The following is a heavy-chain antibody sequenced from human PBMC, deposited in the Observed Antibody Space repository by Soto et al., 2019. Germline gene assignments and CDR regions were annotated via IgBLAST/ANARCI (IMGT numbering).Heavy chain of an antibody. CDR2: IYYSGST. CDR3: VRRPLEDFWSGSWFDP. D-gene: IGHD3-3*01. V-gene: IGHV4-39*01. CDR1: GGSISSSSCY. J-gene: IGHJ5*02. Sequence: QWQLQESGPGLVKPSETLSLKCTVSGGSISSSSCYWGWIRQPPGKGLEWIGSIYYSGSTHYNPSLKSRVTMSVDTYKNQFSLRLSAVTAADTAVYHCVRRPLEDFWSGSWFDPWGQGTLVTVSS.